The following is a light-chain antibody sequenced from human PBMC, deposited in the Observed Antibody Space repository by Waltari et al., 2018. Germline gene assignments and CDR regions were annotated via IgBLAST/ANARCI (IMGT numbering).Light chain of an antibody. CDR2: KDS. V-gene: IGLV3-27*01. Sequence: SYELTQPSSVSLSPGQTARITCSGDLLAKKYVRWFQQKPGQAPVLMIYKDSERPSGIPERFSGSSSGTTVTLTISGAQVEDEADYYCYSATDNNQGVFGGGTKLTVL. J-gene: IGLJ3*02. CDR1: LLAKKY. CDR3: YSATDNNQGV.